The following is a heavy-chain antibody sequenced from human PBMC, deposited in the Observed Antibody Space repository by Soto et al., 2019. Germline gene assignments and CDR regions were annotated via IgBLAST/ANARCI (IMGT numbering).Heavy chain of an antibody. J-gene: IGHJ6*02. D-gene: IGHD5-12*01. V-gene: IGHV4-31*03. CDR1: GGSISSGGYY. CDR2: IYYSGIT. CDR3: ASQDGYKYYYGMDV. Sequence: SETLSLTCTVSGGSISSGGYYWSWIRQHPGKGLEWIGYIYYSGITYYNPSLKSRVTISVDTSKNQFSLKLSSVTAADTAVYYCASQDGYKYYYGMDVWGQGTTVTVSS.